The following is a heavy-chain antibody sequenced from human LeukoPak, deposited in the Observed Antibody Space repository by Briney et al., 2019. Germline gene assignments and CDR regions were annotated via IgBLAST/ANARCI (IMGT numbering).Heavy chain of an antibody. CDR1: GYSFTSYW. CDR2: IYPGDSDT. Sequence: GESLKISCQGSGYSFTSYWIGWVRQMPGKGLEWTGIIYPGDSDTRYSPSFQGQVTISADRSISTAYLQWSSLQASDTAMYYCARQGYTSSSRFDFWGQGTLVTVSS. D-gene: IGHD6-6*01. CDR3: ARQGYTSSSRFDF. J-gene: IGHJ4*02. V-gene: IGHV5-51*01.